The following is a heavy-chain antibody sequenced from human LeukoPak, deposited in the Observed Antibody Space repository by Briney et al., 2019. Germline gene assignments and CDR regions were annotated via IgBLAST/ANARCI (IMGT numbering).Heavy chain of an antibody. D-gene: IGHD3-22*01. V-gene: IGHV4-30-2*01. Sequence: SETLSLTCAVSGGSISSGGYSWSWIRQPPGKGLEWIGYIYHSGSTYYNPSLKSRVTISVDRSKNQFSLKLSSVTAADTAVYYCARGTYYYDSSGYYYVMGTYYFDYWGQGTLVTVSS. CDR3: ARGTYYYDSSGYYYVMGTYYFDY. CDR1: GGSISSGGYS. CDR2: IYHSGST. J-gene: IGHJ4*02.